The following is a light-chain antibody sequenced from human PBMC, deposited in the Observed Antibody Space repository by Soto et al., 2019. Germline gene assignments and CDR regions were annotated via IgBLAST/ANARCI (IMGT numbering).Light chain of an antibody. V-gene: IGKV1-12*01. J-gene: IGKJ1*01. CDR3: LQYNSYPWA. CDR2: ATS. Sequence: IQMTQSPSSVSASVGDRVILTCRASQRISSWLAWYHQRPGKAPKLLIYATSTLETGVPSRFSGSGSGRDFTLTISSLQPEDSATYYCLQYNSYPWAFGQGTKVDIK. CDR1: QRISSW.